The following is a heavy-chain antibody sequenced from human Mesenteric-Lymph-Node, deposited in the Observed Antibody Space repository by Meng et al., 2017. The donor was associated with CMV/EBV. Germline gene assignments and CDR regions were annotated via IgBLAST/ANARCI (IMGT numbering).Heavy chain of an antibody. CDR1: GYSFANYW. J-gene: IGHJ4*02. D-gene: IGHD1-7*01. CDR3: ATITGTTLFDY. CDR2: ISAYNGNT. Sequence: ASVKVSCKGSGYSFANYWVGWVRQAPGQGLEWMGWISAYNGNTNYAQKLQGRVTMTTDTSTSTAYMELRSLRSDDTAVYYCATITGTTLFDYWGQGTLVTVSS. V-gene: IGHV1-18*04.